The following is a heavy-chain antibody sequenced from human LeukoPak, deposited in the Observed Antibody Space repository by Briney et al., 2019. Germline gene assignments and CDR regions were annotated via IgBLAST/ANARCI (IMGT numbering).Heavy chain of an antibody. CDR1: GFTFRNYG. J-gene: IGHJ3*02. V-gene: IGHV3-23*01. CDR2: ISGGGGST. D-gene: IGHD1-26*01. Sequence: TGRSLRLSCAASGFTFRNYGMHWVRQAPGKGLEWVSAISGGGGSTYYVESVKGRFTISRDNSKNTFYLQMNSLRAEDTAVYYCAKDQTYSGSFGSAAFDIWGQGTMVTVSS. CDR3: AKDQTYSGSFGSAAFDI.